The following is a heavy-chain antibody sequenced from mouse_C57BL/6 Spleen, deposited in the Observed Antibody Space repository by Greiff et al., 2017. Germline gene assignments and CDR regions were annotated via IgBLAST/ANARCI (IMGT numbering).Heavy chain of an antibody. D-gene: IGHD2-10*01. V-gene: IGHV1-22*01. J-gene: IGHJ3*01. CDR2: INPNNGGT. CDR3: ARGGAYYGNYEFAY. Sequence: VQLQQSGPELVKPGASVKMSCKASGYTFTDYNMHWVKQSHGKSLEWIGYINPNNGGTSYNQKFKGKATLTVNKSSSTAYMELRSLTSEDSAVYYCARGGAYYGNYEFAYWGQGTLVTVSA. CDR1: GYTFTDYN.